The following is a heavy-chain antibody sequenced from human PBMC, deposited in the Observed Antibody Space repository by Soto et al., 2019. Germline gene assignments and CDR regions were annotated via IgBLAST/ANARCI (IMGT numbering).Heavy chain of an antibody. CDR3: ARGRLYYYDSSDY. CDR1: GFTFGTYL. CDR2: INIDGSTT. J-gene: IGHJ4*02. V-gene: IGHV3-74*01. Sequence: LSCTASGFTFGTYLIHWVLQAPGNWLMWVSRINIDGSTTNYADSVKGRFTISRDNAKNTVYLQMNSLTAEDTAMYYCARGRLYYYDSSDYWGQGTLVTVSS. D-gene: IGHD3-22*01.